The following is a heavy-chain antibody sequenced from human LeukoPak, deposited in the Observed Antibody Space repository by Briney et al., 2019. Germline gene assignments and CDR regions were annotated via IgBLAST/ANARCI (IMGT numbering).Heavy chain of an antibody. CDR3: ARDQPIGYNYGYPFDN. D-gene: IGHD5-18*01. CDR2: IWYDGSNK. J-gene: IGHJ4*02. Sequence: GGSLRLSCAASGFTFSSYGMHWVRQAPGKGLEWVAVIWYDGSNKYYADSVKGRFTISRDNSKNTLYLQMNSLRAEDTAVYYCARDQPIGYNYGYPFDNWGQGTLVTVSS. V-gene: IGHV3-33*01. CDR1: GFTFSSYG.